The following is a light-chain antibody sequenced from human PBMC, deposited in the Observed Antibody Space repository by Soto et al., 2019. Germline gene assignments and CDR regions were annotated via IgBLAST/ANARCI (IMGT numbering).Light chain of an antibody. J-gene: IGKJ2*01. V-gene: IGKV3-15*01. CDR2: GAS. CDR3: QQYNNWHT. Sequence: EIVMTQSPATLSVSPGERATLSCRASQSVSSNLAWYQQKPGQAPRLLIYGASTRATGIPARFSGSGSGTEFPLTISSLHSEYFAVYYCQQYNNWHTFGQGTKLEIK. CDR1: QSVSSN.